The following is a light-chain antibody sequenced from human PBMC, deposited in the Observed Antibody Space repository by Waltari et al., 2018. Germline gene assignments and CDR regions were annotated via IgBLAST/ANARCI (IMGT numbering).Light chain of an antibody. CDR1: ESVPSDY. Sequence: EILLTQSPGTLSLSPGERAPLSCRASESVPSDYIAWYHQKPGQAPRLLISGASTRATGIGDRFSGSGSGTDFTLTISRLEPEDFAVYYCHQYGSLPWTFGQGTQVEIK. J-gene: IGKJ1*01. CDR3: HQYGSLPWT. V-gene: IGKV3-20*01. CDR2: GAS.